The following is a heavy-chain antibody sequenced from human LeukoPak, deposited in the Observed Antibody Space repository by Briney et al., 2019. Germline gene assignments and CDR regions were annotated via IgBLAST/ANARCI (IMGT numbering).Heavy chain of an antibody. Sequence: GESLKISCKGSGYSFTSYWIGWVRQMPGKGLEWMGIIYPGDSDTRYSPSFQGQVTISADKSISTAHLQWSSLKASDTAMYYCARQSYYDSSGYSPLSAFDIWGQGTMVTVSS. V-gene: IGHV5-51*01. J-gene: IGHJ3*02. D-gene: IGHD3-22*01. CDR2: IYPGDSDT. CDR1: GYSFTSYW. CDR3: ARQSYYDSSGYSPLSAFDI.